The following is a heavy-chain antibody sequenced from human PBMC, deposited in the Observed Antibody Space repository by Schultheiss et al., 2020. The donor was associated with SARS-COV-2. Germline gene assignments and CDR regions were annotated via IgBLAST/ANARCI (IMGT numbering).Heavy chain of an antibody. CDR3: AFSGGRGWYYLDY. CDR2: ISSTSSTI. CDR1: GFTFSGYA. V-gene: IGHV3-48*02. Sequence: GGSLRLSCAASGFTFSGYAMHWVRQAPGKGLEWVSYISSTSSTINYADSVKGRFTISRDNAKNSLYLQMNSLRDEDTAVYYCAFSGGRGWYYLDYWGQGTLVTVSS. J-gene: IGHJ4*02. D-gene: IGHD6-19*01.